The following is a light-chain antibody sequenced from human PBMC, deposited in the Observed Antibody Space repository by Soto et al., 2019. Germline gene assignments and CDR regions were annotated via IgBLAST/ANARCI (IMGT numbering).Light chain of an antibody. Sequence: EIVLTQSPASLSVSPGERATLSCRARQSIAISLAWYQQKPGLAPRLLIYGASTRATGIPARFSGSGSGTEFTLTINGLQSEDFAVYYCHQYNDWWTFGQGTKGEIK. J-gene: IGKJ1*01. V-gene: IGKV3-15*01. CDR3: HQYNDWWT. CDR2: GAS. CDR1: QSIAIS.